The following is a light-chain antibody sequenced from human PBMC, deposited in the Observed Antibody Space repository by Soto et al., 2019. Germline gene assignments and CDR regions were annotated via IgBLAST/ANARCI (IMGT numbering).Light chain of an antibody. CDR2: DAS. Sequence: EFVLTQSPGTLSLSPGERATLSCRASQTVRNNYLAWYQQKPGQAPRLLIYDASTRATGIPARFSGSGSGTEFALTISSLQPDDFAAYYCQQYNTYSWTFGPGTKVDIK. CDR1: QTVRNNY. J-gene: IGKJ1*01. CDR3: QQYNTYSWT. V-gene: IGKV3-20*01.